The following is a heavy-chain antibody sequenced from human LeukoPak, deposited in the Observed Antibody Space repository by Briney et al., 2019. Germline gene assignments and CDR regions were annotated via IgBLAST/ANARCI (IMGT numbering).Heavy chain of an antibody. CDR2: ISGSGGTT. V-gene: IGHV3-23*01. CDR3: SRRRGHTRYFDY. Sequence: PGGSLRLSCAASGFTFSSNAMSWVRQAQGKGLEWVSAISGSGGTTYYADSVKGRFTISRDNSKNTLYLQMNSLRAEDTAVYYFSRRRGHTRYFDYWGQGTLVTVSS. D-gene: IGHD5-24*01. J-gene: IGHJ4*02. CDR1: GFTFSSNA.